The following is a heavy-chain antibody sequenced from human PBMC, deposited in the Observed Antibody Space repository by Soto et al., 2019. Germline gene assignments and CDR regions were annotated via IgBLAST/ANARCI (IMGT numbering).Heavy chain of an antibody. CDR1: GGSISSSSYY. CDR3: ARERYYYGSGSYHPPPYNWFDP. D-gene: IGHD3-10*01. J-gene: IGHJ5*02. CDR2: IYYSGST. Sequence: QLQLQESGPGLVKPSETLSLTCTVSGGSISSSSYYWGWIRQPPGKGLEWIGSIYYSGSTYYNPSLKSRVTISVDTSKNQFSRKLSSVTAADTAVYYCARERYYYGSGSYHPPPYNWFDPWGQGTLVTVSS. V-gene: IGHV4-39*02.